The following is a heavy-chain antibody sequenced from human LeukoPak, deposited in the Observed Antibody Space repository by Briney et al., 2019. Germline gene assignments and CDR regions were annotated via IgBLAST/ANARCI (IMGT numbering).Heavy chain of an antibody. Sequence: GGSLRLSCAASGFTFSSYNMNWVRQAPGKGLEWVSSISSSSSYIYYADSVKGRFTISRDNAKNSLYLQMNSLRAEDTAVYYCARDDTPHYFSPGMGATEGFDYWGQGTLVTVSS. J-gene: IGHJ4*02. V-gene: IGHV3-21*01. CDR1: GFTFSSYN. D-gene: IGHD1-26*01. CDR3: ARDDTPHYFSPGMGATEGFDY. CDR2: ISSSSSYI.